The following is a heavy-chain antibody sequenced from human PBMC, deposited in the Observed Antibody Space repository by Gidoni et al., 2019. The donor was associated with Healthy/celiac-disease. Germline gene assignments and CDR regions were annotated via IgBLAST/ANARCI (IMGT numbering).Heavy chain of an antibody. CDR3: ARVGGSSWLPYHYYDMDI. Sequence: EVQLVESGGGLVKPGGSLRLSCAASGFPFSSYGMNWGRQAPGTGGGWVSFISSSSSYIYYADSLKGRFTISRDKAKSSMYLQMNSLRAEDTAVYYCARVGGSSWLPYHYYDMDIWGQGTTVTVSS. CDR2: ISSSSSYI. V-gene: IGHV3-21*02. J-gene: IGHJ6*02. D-gene: IGHD6-13*01. CDR1: GFPFSSYG.